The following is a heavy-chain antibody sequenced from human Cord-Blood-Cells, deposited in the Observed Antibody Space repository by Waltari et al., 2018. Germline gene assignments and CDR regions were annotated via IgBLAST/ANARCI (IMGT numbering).Heavy chain of an antibody. D-gene: IGHD3-9*01. CDR1: GFTFSGSA. CDR3: TRFRLNNFDY. Sequence: EVQLVESGGGLVQPGGSLNLSCAASGFTFSGSAMHWVRQASGKGLEWVGRIRSKANSYATAYAASVKGRFTISRDDSKNTAYLQMNSLKTEDTAVYYCTRFRLNNFDYWGQGTLVTVSS. CDR2: IRSKANSYAT. V-gene: IGHV3-73*02. J-gene: IGHJ4*02.